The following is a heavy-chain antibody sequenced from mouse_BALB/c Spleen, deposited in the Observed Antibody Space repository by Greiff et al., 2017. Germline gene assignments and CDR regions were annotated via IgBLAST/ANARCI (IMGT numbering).Heavy chain of an antibody. J-gene: IGHJ2*01. CDR2: ISYDGSN. CDR1: GYSITSGYY. CDR3: ASALYGNDED. D-gene: IGHD2-2*01. V-gene: IGHV3-6*02. Sequence: EVQLVESGPGLVKPSQSLSLTCSVTGYSITSGYYWNWIRQFPGNKLEWMGYISYDGSNNYNPSLKNRISITRDTSKNQFFLKLNSVTTEDTATYYCASALYGNDEDWGQGTTLTVSS.